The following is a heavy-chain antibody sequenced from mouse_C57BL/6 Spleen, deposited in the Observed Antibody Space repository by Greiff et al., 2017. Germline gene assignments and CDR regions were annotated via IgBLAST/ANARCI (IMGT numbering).Heavy chain of an antibody. CDR3: TRGDLLV. J-gene: IGHJ3*01. D-gene: IGHD1-1*01. V-gene: IGHV1-15*01. CDR1: GYTFTDYE. CDR2: IDPETGGT. Sequence: QVQLQQSGAELVRPGASVTLSCKASGYTFTDYEMHWVKQTPVHGLEWIGAIDPETGGTAYNQKFKGKDILTADKSSSTAYMELRSLTSEDSAVYYCTRGDLLVWGQGTLVTVSA.